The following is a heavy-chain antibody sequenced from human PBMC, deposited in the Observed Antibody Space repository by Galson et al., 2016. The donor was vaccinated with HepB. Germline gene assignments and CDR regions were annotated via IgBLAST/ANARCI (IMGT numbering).Heavy chain of an antibody. D-gene: IGHD2-2*01. Sequence: AMSWVRQTPGKGLEWVSTIRASAGTTYYADSVKGRFSISRDNSKNTLYLQLNSLRADDTAIYYCAKCRGTSCNNFDNWGQGTLVTISS. J-gene: IGHJ4*02. CDR1: A. CDR2: IRASAGTT. V-gene: IGHV3-23*01. CDR3: AKCRGTSCNNFDN.